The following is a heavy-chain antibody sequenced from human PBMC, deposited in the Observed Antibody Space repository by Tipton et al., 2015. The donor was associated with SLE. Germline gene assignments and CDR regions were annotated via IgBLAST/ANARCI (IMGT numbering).Heavy chain of an antibody. V-gene: IGHV4-38-2*01. D-gene: IGHD1-1*01. J-gene: IGHJ2*01. CDR3: ARVQRGPRSFDL. CDR1: GHSVSRDYY. CDR2: IYYTGTT. Sequence: TLSLTCAVSGHSVSRDYYWGWIRQPPGKGLEWIGSIYYTGTTYYNPSLKSRVTISFDTSKNHFSLKLSSVSAADTAVYYCARVQRGPRSFDLWGRGTLVTVSS.